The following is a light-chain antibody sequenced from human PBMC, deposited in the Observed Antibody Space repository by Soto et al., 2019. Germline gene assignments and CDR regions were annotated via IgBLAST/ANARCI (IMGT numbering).Light chain of an antibody. V-gene: IGKV2-28*01. CDR3: MQALQTAS. CDR1: QSLLHGNGYNY. J-gene: IGKJ3*01. CDR2: LGS. Sequence: DIVMTQSPLSLCVTPGEPASISCRSNQSLLHGNGYNYLDWYLQKPGQTPQLLIYLGSNRASGVPDRFSGSGSGTDFTLEINRVEAEDVGFYYCMQALQTASFGPGTKVDIK.